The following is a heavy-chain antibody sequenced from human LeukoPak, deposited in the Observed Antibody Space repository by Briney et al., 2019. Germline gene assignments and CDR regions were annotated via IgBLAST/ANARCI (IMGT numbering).Heavy chain of an antibody. Sequence: GGSLRLSCAASGFTFSSYSMNWVRQAPGKGLEWVSYISSSSSYIYYADSVKGRFTISRDNSKNTMYLQMNSLRAEDTGVYYCAKDSGWIQFIDWGQGTLVTVSS. J-gene: IGHJ4*02. CDR1: GFTFSSYS. D-gene: IGHD5-18*01. CDR2: ISSSSSYI. CDR3: AKDSGWIQFID. V-gene: IGHV3-21*04.